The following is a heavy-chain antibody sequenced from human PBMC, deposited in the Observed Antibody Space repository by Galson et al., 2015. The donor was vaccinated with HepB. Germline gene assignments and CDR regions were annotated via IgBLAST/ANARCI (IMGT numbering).Heavy chain of an antibody. Sequence: SEPLSLTCAVSGGSISSSSYYWGWIRQPPGKGLEWIGSVYYSGSTYYNASLMSRVTISVDTSKNQFSLKLSSVTAADTAVYYCARLGGATGRLDYWGQGTLVTVSS. V-gene: IGHV4-39*01. J-gene: IGHJ4*02. CDR3: ARLGGATGRLDY. D-gene: IGHD1-26*01. CDR1: GGSISSSSYY. CDR2: VYYSGST.